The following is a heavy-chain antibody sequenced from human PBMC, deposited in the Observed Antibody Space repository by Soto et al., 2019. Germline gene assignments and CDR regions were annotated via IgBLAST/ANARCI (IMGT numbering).Heavy chain of an antibody. J-gene: IGHJ4*02. CDR1: GFTFSNAW. CDR3: TTGGGVGATMRY. CDR2: IKSKTDGGTT. D-gene: IGHD1-26*01. Sequence: EVPLVESGGGLVKPGGSLRLSCAASGFTFSNAWMNWVRQAPGKGLEWVGRIKSKTDGGTTDYAAPVKGRFTISRXXSNNTLYLQMDSLKTGDAAVYYCTTGGGVGATMRYWGQGTLVTVSS. V-gene: IGHV3-15*07.